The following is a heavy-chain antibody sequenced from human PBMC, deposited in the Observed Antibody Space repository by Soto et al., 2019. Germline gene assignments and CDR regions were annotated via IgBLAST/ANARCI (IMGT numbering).Heavy chain of an antibody. CDR3: ARDRKKGYCSGGSCKDYYYYYYGMDV. Sequence: SQTLSLTCAISVDSVSSNSAAWNWIRQSPSRGLEWLGRTYYRSKWYNDYAVSVKSRITINPDTSKNQFSLQLNSVTPEDTAVYYCARDRKKGYCSGGSCKDYYYYYYGMDVWGQGTTVTVSS. CDR1: VDSVSSNSAA. CDR2: TYYRSKWYN. V-gene: IGHV6-1*01. D-gene: IGHD2-15*01. J-gene: IGHJ6*02.